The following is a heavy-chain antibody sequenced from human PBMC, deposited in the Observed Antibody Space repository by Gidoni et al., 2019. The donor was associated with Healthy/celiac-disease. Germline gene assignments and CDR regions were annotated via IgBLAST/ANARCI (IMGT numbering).Heavy chain of an antibody. CDR2: ISGSGGST. J-gene: IGHJ4*02. D-gene: IGHD6-13*01. V-gene: IGHV3-23*01. CDR1: GFPFSSYA. Sequence: EVQLLESGGGLVQPGGSLRLSCAASGFPFSSYAMSWVRQAPGKGLEWVSAISGSGGSTYYADSVKGRFTISRDNSKNTLYLQMNSLRAEDTAVYYCAKATHSSWYYYSDYWGQGTLVTVSS. CDR3: AKATHSSWYYYSDY.